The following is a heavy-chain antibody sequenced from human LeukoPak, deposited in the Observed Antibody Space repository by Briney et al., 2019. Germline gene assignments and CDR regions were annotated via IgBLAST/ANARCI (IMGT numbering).Heavy chain of an antibody. CDR1: GLTVSSSF. CDR2: IYSDALGGIT. CDR3: ARDEHVPGDYYGMDV. V-gene: IGHV3-53*01. D-gene: IGHD2-2*01. J-gene: IGHJ6*02. Sequence: GGSLRLSCAVSGLTVSSSFMSWVRQAPGKGLEWVSDIYSDALGGITNYADSVKGRFTISRDNAKNSLYLQMNSLRAEDTAVYYCARDEHVPGDYYGMDVWGQGTTVTVSS.